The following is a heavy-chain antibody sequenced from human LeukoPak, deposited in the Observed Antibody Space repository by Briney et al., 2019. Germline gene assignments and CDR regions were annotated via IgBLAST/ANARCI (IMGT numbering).Heavy chain of an antibody. J-gene: IGHJ4*02. Sequence: SETLSLTCAVSGGSTRSYYWSWIRQPPGKGLEWIGYISDSGSTKYNPSLESRVTISVDTSKNQFSLKLTSVTAADTAVYYWARGGSNYDLLTGSYYFDFWGQGTLVTVSS. V-gene: IGHV4-59*01. D-gene: IGHD3-9*01. CDR1: GGSTRSYY. CDR2: ISDSGST. CDR3: ARGGSNYDLLTGSYYFDF.